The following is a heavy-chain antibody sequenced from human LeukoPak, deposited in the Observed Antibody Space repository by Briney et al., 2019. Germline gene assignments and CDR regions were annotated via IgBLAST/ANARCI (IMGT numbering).Heavy chain of an antibody. CDR1: GGTFSSYA. CDR2: IIPIFGTA. D-gene: IGHD6-6*01. Sequence: EASVKVSCKASGGTFSSYAISWVRQAPGQGPEWMGGIIPIFGTASYAQKFQGRVTITADESTSTAYMELSSLRSEDTAVYYCARDIGGYSSSSDYWGQGTLVTVSS. J-gene: IGHJ4*02. CDR3: ARDIGGYSSSSDY. V-gene: IGHV1-69*13.